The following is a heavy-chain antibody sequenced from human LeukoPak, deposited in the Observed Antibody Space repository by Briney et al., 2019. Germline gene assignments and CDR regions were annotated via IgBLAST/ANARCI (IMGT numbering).Heavy chain of an antibody. Sequence: PSETLSLTCTVSGGSISSSSYYWGWIRQPPGKGLEWIGSLYYSGNTYYNPSLKSRVTISVDTSKNQFSLKLSSVTAADTAVYYCARGVPRYSSSWYAAYYYYYMDVWGKGTTVTVSS. CDR2: LYYSGNT. CDR1: GGSISSSSYY. D-gene: IGHD6-13*01. J-gene: IGHJ6*03. V-gene: IGHV4-39*07. CDR3: ARGVPRYSSSWYAAYYYYYMDV.